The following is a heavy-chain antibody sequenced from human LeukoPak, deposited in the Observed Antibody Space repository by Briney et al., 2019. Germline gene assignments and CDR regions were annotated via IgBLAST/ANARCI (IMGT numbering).Heavy chain of an antibody. CDR2: IYTNGRDT. CDR1: GFIFRSYG. J-gene: IGHJ6*02. V-gene: IGHV3-23*05. D-gene: IGHD3/OR15-3a*01. CDR3: AHLVWEYVGGLDV. Sequence: GGSLRLCCAASGFIFRSYGMNWVRQAPGKGLEWVSGIYTNGRDTRYADAVKGRFTISRDNSKNTLYLQMHSLRVEDTAVYYCAHLVWEYVGGLDVWGQGTTVTVSS.